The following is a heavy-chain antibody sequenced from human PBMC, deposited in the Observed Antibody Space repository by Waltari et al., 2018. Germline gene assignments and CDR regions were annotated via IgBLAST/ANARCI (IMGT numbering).Heavy chain of an antibody. CDR2: INQIGNT. D-gene: IGHD6-6*01. CDR3: ATSKSAHPWTFDF. V-gene: IGHV4-34*01. J-gene: IGHJ4*02. Sequence: QVQIQQWGAGLLKPLETLSLTCAVRGGSSGGYYWSWIRQTPGQGLEWLGEINQIGNTNYNQSLKSRVTISLDTSRTQFSLSLTSVTAADTALYYCATSKSAHPWTFDFWGQGTLVTVSS. CDR1: GGSSGGYY.